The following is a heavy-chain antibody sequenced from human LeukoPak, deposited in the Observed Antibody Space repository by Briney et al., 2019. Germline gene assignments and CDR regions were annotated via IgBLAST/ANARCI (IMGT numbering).Heavy chain of an antibody. CDR3: AKVSHYDSSGYYNH. CDR1: GFTFSSYA. D-gene: IGHD3-22*01. Sequence: GSLRLSCAASGFTFSSYAMSWVRQAPGKGLEWVSAISGSGGSTYYADSVKGRFTISRDNSKNTLYLQMNSLRAEDTAVYYCAKVSHYDSSGYYNHWGQGTLVTVSS. V-gene: IGHV3-23*01. J-gene: IGHJ5*02. CDR2: ISGSGGST.